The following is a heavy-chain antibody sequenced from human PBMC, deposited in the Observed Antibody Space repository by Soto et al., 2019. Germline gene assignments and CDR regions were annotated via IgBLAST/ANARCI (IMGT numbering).Heavy chain of an antibody. CDR2: IYHSGTT. Sequence: QVHLQESGPGLVKPSGTLSLTCAVSGGSITTNWWSWVRQPPGKGLEWIWEIYHSGTTNYNLSLRGRVTISVDKSNNQFALNLNSVTAADSAIYYCARHIALPRTRGFDCWGQGNLVTVSS. CDR1: GGSITTNW. J-gene: IGHJ4*02. V-gene: IGHV4-4*02. D-gene: IGHD3-3*02. CDR3: ARHIALPRTRGFDC.